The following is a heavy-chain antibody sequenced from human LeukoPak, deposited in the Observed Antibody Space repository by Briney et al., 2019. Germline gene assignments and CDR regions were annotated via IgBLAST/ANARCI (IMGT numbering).Heavy chain of an antibody. Sequence: GESLKISCKGSGYSFTSHWTGWVRQMPGKGLEWMRVIYPGDSDTRYSPSFQGHVTISADKSISTAYLQWSSLKASDTAMYYCARHSDYYGSGSYYNVRGGYYYYGMDVWGQGTTVTVSS. CDR3: ARHSDYYGSGSYYNVRGGYYYYGMDV. D-gene: IGHD3-10*01. CDR2: IYPGDSDT. CDR1: GYSFTSHW. J-gene: IGHJ6*02. V-gene: IGHV5-51*01.